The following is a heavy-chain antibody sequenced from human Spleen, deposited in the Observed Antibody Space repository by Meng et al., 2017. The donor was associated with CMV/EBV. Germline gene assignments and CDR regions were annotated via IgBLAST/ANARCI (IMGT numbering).Heavy chain of an antibody. CDR1: GFTFSGYS. D-gene: IGHD4-11*01. J-gene: IGHJ6*02. CDR2: ISSSSSYI. V-gene: IGHV3-21*01. Sequence: GGSLRLSCVASGFTFSGYSMNWVRQTPGKGLEWVSSISSSSSYIYYADSVKGRFTISRDNAKNSLYLQMNSLRAEDTAVYYCARAERLSLTTVTPNYYYYGMDVWGQGTTVTVSS. CDR3: ARAERLSLTTVTPNYYYYGMDV.